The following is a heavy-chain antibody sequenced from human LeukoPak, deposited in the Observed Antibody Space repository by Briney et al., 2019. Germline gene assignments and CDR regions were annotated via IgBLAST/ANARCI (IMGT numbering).Heavy chain of an antibody. CDR3: ARLARGANRWFDP. D-gene: IGHD1-26*01. V-gene: IGHV4-38-2*01. J-gene: IGHJ5*02. Sequence: PSETLSLTCAVSGYSISSGYYWGWIRQPPGKGLEWIGSIYHSGSTYYNPSLKSRLTISVDTSKNQFSLKLSSVTAADTAVYYRARLARGANRWFDPWGQGTLVTVSS. CDR2: IYHSGST. CDR1: GYSISSGYY.